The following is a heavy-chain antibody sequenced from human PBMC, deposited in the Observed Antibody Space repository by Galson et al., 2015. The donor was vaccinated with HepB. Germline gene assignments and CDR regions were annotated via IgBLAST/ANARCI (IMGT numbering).Heavy chain of an antibody. CDR3: AKTVSGYSNFAYYYYYMDV. V-gene: IGHV3-23*01. CDR1: GFTFSSYA. CDR2: ISGSGGST. J-gene: IGHJ6*03. Sequence: SLRLSCAASGFTFSSYAMSWVRQAPGEGLEWVSSISGSGGSTYYADSLKGRFTFSRDNSKNTLYLQMHSLRAEDTAVYYCAKTVSGYSNFAYYYYYMDVWGKGTTVTVSS. D-gene: IGHD4-11*01.